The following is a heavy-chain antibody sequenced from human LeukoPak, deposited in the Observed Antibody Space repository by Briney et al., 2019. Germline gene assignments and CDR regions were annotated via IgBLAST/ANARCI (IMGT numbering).Heavy chain of an antibody. CDR2: IIPILGIA. V-gene: IGHV1-69*04. CDR1: GGTFSSYA. Sequence: ASVKVSCKASGGTFSSYAISWVRQAPGQGLEWMGRIIPILGIANYAQKFQGRVTITADKSTSTAYMELSSLRSEDTAVYYCARVTIAVAGTGYYFDYWGQGTLVTVSS. D-gene: IGHD6-19*01. J-gene: IGHJ4*02. CDR3: ARVTIAVAGTGYYFDY.